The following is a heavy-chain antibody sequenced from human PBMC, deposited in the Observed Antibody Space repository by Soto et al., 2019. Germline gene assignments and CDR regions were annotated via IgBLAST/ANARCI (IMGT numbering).Heavy chain of an antibody. J-gene: IGHJ5*02. CDR3: ARHYSSGSRNWFDP. D-gene: IGHD6-19*01. V-gene: IGHV4-39*01. Sequence: PSEPLSLTCRVSGGSIISSSYFLGWVRQPPGKGLEWIGSIYYSGSTYYNPSLRSRVTISVDTSKNQFSLKLSSVTAADTAVFYCARHYSSGSRNWFDPWGQGTLVTVSS. CDR2: IYYSGST. CDR1: GGSIISSSYF.